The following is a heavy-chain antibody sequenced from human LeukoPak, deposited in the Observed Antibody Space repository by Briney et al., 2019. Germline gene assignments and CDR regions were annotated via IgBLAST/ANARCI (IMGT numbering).Heavy chain of an antibody. J-gene: IGHJ4*02. Sequence: SETLSLTCAVSGGSISSGDYYWSWIRLPPGKGLEWIGYIYYSGSTYYNPSLKSRVTISVDTSKNQFSLKLSSVTAADTAVYYCARGPTGDLLWFGELLKPLDYWGQGTLVTVSS. D-gene: IGHD3-10*01. CDR3: ARGPTGDLLWFGELLKPLDY. CDR2: IYYSGST. CDR1: GGSISSGDYY. V-gene: IGHV4-30-4*08.